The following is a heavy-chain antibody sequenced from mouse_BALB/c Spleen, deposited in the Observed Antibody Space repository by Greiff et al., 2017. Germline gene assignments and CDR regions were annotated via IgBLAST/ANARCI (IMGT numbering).Heavy chain of an antibody. CDR1: GYTFTSYW. CDR2: IDPSDSYT. Sequence: QVQLKQPGAELVKPGASVKMSCKASGYTFTSYWMHWVKQRPGQGLEWIGVIDPSDSYTSYNQKFKGKATLTVDTSSSTAYMQLSSLTSEDSAVYYCTRSGGYSSFDYWGQGTTLTVSS. D-gene: IGHD2-12*01. J-gene: IGHJ2*01. V-gene: IGHV1S127*01. CDR3: TRSGGYSSFDY.